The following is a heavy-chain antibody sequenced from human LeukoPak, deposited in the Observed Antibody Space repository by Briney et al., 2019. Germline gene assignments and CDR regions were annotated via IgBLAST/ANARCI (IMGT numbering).Heavy chain of an antibody. CDR3: ARGDIAMATPYFDS. CDR1: GGSISSCY. J-gene: IGHJ4*02. Sequence: PSETLSHTCTVSGGSISSCYWSWIRQPPGKGLEWIGYIYYSGSTNYNPSLKSRVTIPVDTSKNQFSLKLGSVAAADTAVYYCARGDIAMATPYFDSWGQGTLVTVSS. V-gene: IGHV4-59*01. CDR2: IYYSGST. D-gene: IGHD5-18*01.